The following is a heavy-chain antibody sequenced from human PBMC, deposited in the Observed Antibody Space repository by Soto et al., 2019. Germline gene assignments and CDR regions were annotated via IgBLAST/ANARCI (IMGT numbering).Heavy chain of an antibody. CDR1: GFTFSSYA. V-gene: IGHV3-30-3*01. CDR3: ARDATRYGSGSYYYYYYFGMDV. CDR2: ISYDGSNK. D-gene: IGHD3-10*01. J-gene: IGHJ6*02. Sequence: GGSLRLSCAASGFTFSSYAMHWVRQAPGKGLEWVAVISYDGSNKYYADSVKGRFTISRDNSKNTLYLQMNSLRAEDTAVYYCARDATRYGSGSYYYYYYFGMDVWRQRTTVTVSS.